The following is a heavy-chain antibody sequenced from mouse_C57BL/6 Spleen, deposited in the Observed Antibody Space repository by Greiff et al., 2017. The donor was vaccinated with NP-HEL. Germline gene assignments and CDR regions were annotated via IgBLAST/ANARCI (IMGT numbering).Heavy chain of an antibody. Sequence: EVKLVESGPGLVKPSQSLSLTCSVTGYSITSGYYWNWIRQFPGNKLEWMGYISYDGSNNYNPSLKNRISITRDTSKNQFFLKLNSVTTEDTATYYCARDHDYYYFDYWGQGTTLTVSS. CDR3: ARDHDYYYFDY. J-gene: IGHJ2*01. CDR1: GYSITSGYY. CDR2: ISYDGSN. V-gene: IGHV3-6*01. D-gene: IGHD2-4*01.